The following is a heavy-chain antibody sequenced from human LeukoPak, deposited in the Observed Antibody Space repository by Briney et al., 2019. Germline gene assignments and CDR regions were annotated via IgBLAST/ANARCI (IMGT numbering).Heavy chain of an antibody. CDR2: AYYRSKWYI. Sequence: SQTLSLTCAISGDSVSGSPAVWNWIRQSPSRGLEWLGRAYYRSKWYIDYAVSVKGRITIIPDTSKNQSSLQLNSVTPEDAVVYYCARGAVRGGTNFDYWGQGTLVTVSS. D-gene: IGHD3-10*01. J-gene: IGHJ4*02. CDR3: ARGAVRGGTNFDY. V-gene: IGHV6-1*01. CDR1: GDSVSGSPAV.